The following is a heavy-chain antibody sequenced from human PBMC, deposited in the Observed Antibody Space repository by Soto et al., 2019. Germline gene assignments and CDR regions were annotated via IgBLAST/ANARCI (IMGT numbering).Heavy chain of an antibody. D-gene: IGHD4-4*01. CDR2: ITRDGYNK. CDR1: GFIFKNYA. Sequence: QVQLVESGGGVVQPGRSLRLSCAGSGFIFKNYALNWVRQAPGKGLEWVASITRDGYNKYYADSVKGRFTISRDISRNTVFLQMDSLRAEDTAVYYCAKDRQYPRDYFHYWGQGTLVTVSS. V-gene: IGHV3-30*04. CDR3: AKDRQYPRDYFHY. J-gene: IGHJ4*02.